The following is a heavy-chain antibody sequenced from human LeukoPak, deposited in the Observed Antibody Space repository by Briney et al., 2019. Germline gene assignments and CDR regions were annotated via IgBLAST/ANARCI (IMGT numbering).Heavy chain of an antibody. Sequence: GGSLRLSGAASGFTFSSFAMSWVRQAPGEGLECVSTISVSGSTTYYADSVKGRFTISRDSSKNTLYLHMKSVRAEDTAVYYCAKGRRFLEWLLLDSWGQGILVTAAS. J-gene: IGHJ4*02. V-gene: IGHV3-23*01. CDR3: AKGRRFLEWLLLDS. CDR1: GFTFSSFA. D-gene: IGHD3-3*01. CDR2: ISVSGSTT.